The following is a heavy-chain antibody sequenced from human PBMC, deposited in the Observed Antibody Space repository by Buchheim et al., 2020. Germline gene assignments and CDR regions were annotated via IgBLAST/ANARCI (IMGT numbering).Heavy chain of an antibody. CDR1: GFTFSSYA. Sequence: EVQLLESGGGLVQPGGSLRLSCAASGFTFSSYAMSWVRQAPGKGLEWVSAISGSGGSTYYADSVKGRFTLSRDNSNNKLYLQMNSLRAEETAVYYCVLSEYSSSKFVYWGQGNL. D-gene: IGHD6-6*01. CDR3: VLSEYSSSKFVY. CDR2: ISGSGGST. V-gene: IGHV3-23*01. J-gene: IGHJ4*02.